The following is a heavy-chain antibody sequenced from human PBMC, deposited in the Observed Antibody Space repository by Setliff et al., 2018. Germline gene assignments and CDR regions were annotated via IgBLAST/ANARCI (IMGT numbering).Heavy chain of an antibody. CDR3: ARDRAYGDGYYYDMDV. V-gene: IGHV4-39*07. CDR1: GASINNSLNY. CDR2: INHSGST. D-gene: IGHD4-17*01. J-gene: IGHJ6*02. Sequence: SETLSLTCTVSGASINNSLNYWAWIRQPPGKGLEWIGEINHSGSTNYNPSLKSRVTISVDTSKNQFSLKLSSVTAADTAVYYCARDRAYGDGYYYDMDVWGQGTTVTVSS.